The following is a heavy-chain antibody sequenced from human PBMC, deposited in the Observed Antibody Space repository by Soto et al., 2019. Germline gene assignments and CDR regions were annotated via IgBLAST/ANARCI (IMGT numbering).Heavy chain of an antibody. D-gene: IGHD6-13*01. Sequence: GGSLRLSCAASGFTFSSYGMHWVRQAPGKGLEWVAVIWYDGSNKYYADSVKGRFTISRGNSKNTLYLQMNSLRAEDTAVYYCARDLGYSSSCLDYWGQGTLVTVSS. CDR2: IWYDGSNK. V-gene: IGHV3-33*01. CDR1: GFTFSSYG. J-gene: IGHJ4*02. CDR3: ARDLGYSSSCLDY.